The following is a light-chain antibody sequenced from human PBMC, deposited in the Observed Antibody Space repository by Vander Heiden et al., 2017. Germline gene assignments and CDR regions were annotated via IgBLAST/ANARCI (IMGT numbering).Light chain of an antibody. CDR2: GNS. CDR3: QSYDSSLSGSKVV. V-gene: IGLV1-40*01. CDR1: RSNIGAGYD. Sequence: QSVLTQPPSVSGAPGQRVTISCTGSRSNIGAGYDVHWYQQLPGTAPKLLIYGNSNRPSGVPDRFSGSKSGTSASLAITGLQAEDEADDYCQSYDSSLSGSKVVFGGGTKLTVL. J-gene: IGLJ2*01.